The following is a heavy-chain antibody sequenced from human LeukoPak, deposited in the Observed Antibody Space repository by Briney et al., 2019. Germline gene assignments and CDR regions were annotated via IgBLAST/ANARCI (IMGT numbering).Heavy chain of an antibody. CDR2: IYYTEST. J-gene: IGHJ6*02. D-gene: IGHD3-10*01. CDR1: GGSINSSSYY. CDR3: ARKTPGTSVDV. V-gene: IGHV4-39*01. Sequence: PSVTLSLTCTVSGGSINSSSYYRRSIRQPPGKGLERIGSIYYTESTHYNPSLKTRVTISVDTSKNQFSLKLSSVTAADPAVYYCARKTPGTSVDVWGQGTPVTVSS.